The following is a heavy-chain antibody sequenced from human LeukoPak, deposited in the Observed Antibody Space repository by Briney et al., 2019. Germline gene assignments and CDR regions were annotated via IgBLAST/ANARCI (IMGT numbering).Heavy chain of an antibody. D-gene: IGHD3-3*01. Sequence: PSQTLSLTCTVSGGSISSGSYYWSWIRQPAGKGLEWIGRIYTSGSTNYNPSLKSRVTISVDTSKNQFSLKLSSVTAADTAVYYCARSPRDFWSATNAFDIWGQGTMVTVSS. V-gene: IGHV4-61*02. CDR3: ARSPRDFWSATNAFDI. CDR1: GGSISSGSYY. CDR2: IYTSGST. J-gene: IGHJ3*02.